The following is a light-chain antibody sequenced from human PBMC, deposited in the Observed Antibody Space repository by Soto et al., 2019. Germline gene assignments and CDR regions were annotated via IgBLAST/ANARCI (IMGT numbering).Light chain of an antibody. CDR1: QSVSYN. V-gene: IGKV3-15*01. Sequence: EIVMTQSPATLSVSPGETATLSCRASQSVSYNLSCYQQKPGQGPRLLIYGAFTRATGIPARLSGSGSGTEFTHPISSLQSEDFAVYYCQQYKNWPPLTFGGGTKVEIK. J-gene: IGKJ4*02. CDR2: GAF. CDR3: QQYKNWPPLT.